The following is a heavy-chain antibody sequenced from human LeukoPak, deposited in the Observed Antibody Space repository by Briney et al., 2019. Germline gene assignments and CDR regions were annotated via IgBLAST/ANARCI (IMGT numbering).Heavy chain of an antibody. J-gene: IGHJ5*02. CDR3: ARGMRAYYSYRDNNWFDP. Sequence: PSETLSLTCAVYGGSFSGYYWSWIRQPPGKGLEWIGEINHSGSTNYNPSLKSRVTISVDTSKNQFSLKLSSVTAADTAVYYCARGMRAYYSYRDNNWFDPWGQGTLVTVSS. V-gene: IGHV4-34*01. CDR2: INHSGST. CDR1: GGSFSGYY. D-gene: IGHD5-18*01.